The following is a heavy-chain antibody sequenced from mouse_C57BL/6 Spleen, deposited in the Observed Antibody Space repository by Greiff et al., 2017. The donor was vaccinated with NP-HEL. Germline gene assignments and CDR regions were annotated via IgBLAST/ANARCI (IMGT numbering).Heavy chain of an antibody. CDR2: ISDGGSYT. J-gene: IGHJ4*01. V-gene: IGHV5-4*01. CDR3: ARDRYYGSHYYAMDY. CDR1: GFTFSSYA. Sequence: EVKLVESGGGLVKPGGSLKLSCAASGFTFSSYAMSWVRQTPEKRLEWVATISDGGSYTYYPDNVKGRFTISRDNAKNNLYLQMSHLKSEDTATYYCARDRYYGSHYYAMDYWGQGTSVTVSS. D-gene: IGHD1-1*01.